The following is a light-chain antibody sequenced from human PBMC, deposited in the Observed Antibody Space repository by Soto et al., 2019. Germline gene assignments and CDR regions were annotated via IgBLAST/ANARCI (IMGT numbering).Light chain of an antibody. Sequence: GERATLSCRASQSVSVNSLAWYQQKGGQAPRLLIYAASTRATGVPDRFSGSGSGTDFALTISRLETEDFAVYYCQQYGGSPFTFGPGTKVDIK. CDR1: QSVSVNS. CDR3: QQYGGSPFT. V-gene: IGKV3-20*01. J-gene: IGKJ3*01. CDR2: AAS.